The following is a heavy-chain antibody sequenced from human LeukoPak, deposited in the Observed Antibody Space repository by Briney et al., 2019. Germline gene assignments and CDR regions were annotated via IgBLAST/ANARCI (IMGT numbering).Heavy chain of an antibody. CDR3: AKDYEPLVGVHRWGDWFDP. V-gene: IGHV3-23*01. CDR1: GFTFEDHA. D-gene: IGHD1-26*01. CDR2: ISGTGGST. Sequence: GGSLRLSCAASGFTFEDHAMHWVRQAPGKGLEWVSLISGTGGSTYYADSVKGRFTISRDNSKNTLYLQMNSLRAEDTAVYYCAKDYEPLVGVHRWGDWFDPWGQGTLVTVSS. J-gene: IGHJ5*02.